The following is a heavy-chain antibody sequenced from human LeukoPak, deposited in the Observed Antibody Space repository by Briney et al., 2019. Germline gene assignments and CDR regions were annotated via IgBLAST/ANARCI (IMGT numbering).Heavy chain of an antibody. CDR2: ISYDGTNK. Sequence: PGGSLRLSCAASGFTFSNYDMHWVRQAPGKGLEWVAVISYDGTNKYYADSVKGRFTISRDNSKNTLHLQMNSLRAEDTAVYYCAKDDRGNEAPFDYWGQGTLVTVPS. J-gene: IGHJ4*02. CDR1: GFTFSNYD. V-gene: IGHV3-30*18. CDR3: AKDDRGNEAPFDY.